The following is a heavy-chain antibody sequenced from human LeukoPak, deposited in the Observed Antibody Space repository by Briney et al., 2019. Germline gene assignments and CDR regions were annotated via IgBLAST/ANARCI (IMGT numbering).Heavy chain of an antibody. J-gene: IGHJ4*02. CDR1: GFTFDDYA. CDR2: ISWNSGSI. Sequence: GRSLRLSCAASGFTFDDYAMHWVRQAPGKGLEWVSGISWNSGSIGYADSVKGRFTISRDNAKNSLYLQMNSLRAEDTALYYCAKVQSYDILTGDFDYWGQGTLVTVSS. V-gene: IGHV3-9*01. CDR3: AKVQSYDILTGDFDY. D-gene: IGHD3-9*01.